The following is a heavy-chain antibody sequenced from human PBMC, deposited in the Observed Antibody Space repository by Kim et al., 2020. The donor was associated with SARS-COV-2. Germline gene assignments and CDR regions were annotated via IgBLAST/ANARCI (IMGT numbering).Heavy chain of an antibody. D-gene: IGHD3-16*01. Sequence: ASVKVSCKASGYTFTSYYMHWVRQAPGQGLEWMGIINPSGGSTSYAQKFQGRVTMTRDTSTSTVYMELSSLRSEDTAVYYCARVFGRVSAGPFMITFGGAPDYWGQGTLVTVSS. CDR2: INPSGGST. J-gene: IGHJ4*02. CDR3: ARVFGRVSAGPFMITFGGAPDY. CDR1: GYTFTSYY. V-gene: IGHV1-46*01.